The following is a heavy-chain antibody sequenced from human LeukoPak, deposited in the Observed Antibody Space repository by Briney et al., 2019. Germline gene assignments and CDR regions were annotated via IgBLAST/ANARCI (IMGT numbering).Heavy chain of an antibody. V-gene: IGHV1-18*01. CDR3: ARQGRDYYDSSGYYLLWYFGL. J-gene: IGHJ2*01. Sequence: GASVKVSCKASGYTFTSYGISWVRQAPGQGLEWMGWISAYNGNTNYAQKLQARVTMTTDTSTSTAYLDLRSLTSDYTAVYYCARQGRDYYDSSGYYLLWYFGLWGRGTLVTVSS. CDR1: GYTFTSYG. D-gene: IGHD3-22*01. CDR2: ISAYNGNT.